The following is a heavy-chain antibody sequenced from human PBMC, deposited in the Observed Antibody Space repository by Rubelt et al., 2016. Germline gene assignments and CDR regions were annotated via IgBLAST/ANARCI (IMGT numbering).Heavy chain of an antibody. CDR3: ARGARVDTAMVTVDY. V-gene: IGHV3-33*01. Sequence: HWVRQAPGKGLEWVAVIWYDGSNKYYADSVKGRFTISRDNSKKTRYLQMNSLRAEETAVYYCARGARVDTAMVTVDYWGQGTLVTVSS. J-gene: IGHJ4*02. CDR2: IWYDGSNK. D-gene: IGHD5-18*01.